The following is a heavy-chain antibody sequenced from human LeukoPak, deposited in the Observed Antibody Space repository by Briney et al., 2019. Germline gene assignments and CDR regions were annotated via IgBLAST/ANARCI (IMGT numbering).Heavy chain of an antibody. CDR1: GFTFSNAW. V-gene: IGHV3-15*01. CDR3: TTALTPRRQHSGSSHYFDY. Sequence: GGSLRPSCAASGFTFSNAWMSWVRQAPGKGLEWVGRIKSKTDGGTTDYAAPVKGRFTISRDDSKNTLYLQMNSLKTEDTAVYYCTTALTPRRQHSGSSHYFDYWGQGTLVTVSS. J-gene: IGHJ4*02. CDR2: IKSKTDGGTT. D-gene: IGHD6-13*01.